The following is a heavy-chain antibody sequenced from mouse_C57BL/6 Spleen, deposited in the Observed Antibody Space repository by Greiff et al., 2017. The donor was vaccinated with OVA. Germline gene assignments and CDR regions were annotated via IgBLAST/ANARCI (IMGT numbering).Heavy chain of an antibody. D-gene: IGHD1-1*01. CDR1: GYSFTDYN. CDR3: AIGGDYGSSLFAY. Sequence: EVQLQQSGPELVKPGASVKISCTASGYSFTDYNMNWVKQSNGKNLEWIGVLNPNSGTTSYNQKFKGKATLTVDQSSSTAYMQLNSLTSEDSAVYYCAIGGDYGSSLFAYWGQGTLVTVSA. CDR2: LNPNSGTT. V-gene: IGHV1-39*01. J-gene: IGHJ3*01.